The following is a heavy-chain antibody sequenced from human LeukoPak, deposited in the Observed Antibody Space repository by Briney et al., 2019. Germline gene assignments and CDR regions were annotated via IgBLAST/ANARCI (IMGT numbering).Heavy chain of an antibody. D-gene: IGHD1-26*01. CDR3: ATRGVGATYFDY. Sequence: GGSLRLSCAASGFTFSSYSMNWVRQAPGKGLEWVSSISSGSSYIYYADSVKGRFTISRDNAKNSLYLQMNSLRAEDTAVYYCATRGVGATYFDYWGQGTLVTVSS. J-gene: IGHJ4*02. CDR2: ISSGSSYI. V-gene: IGHV3-21*01. CDR1: GFTFSSYS.